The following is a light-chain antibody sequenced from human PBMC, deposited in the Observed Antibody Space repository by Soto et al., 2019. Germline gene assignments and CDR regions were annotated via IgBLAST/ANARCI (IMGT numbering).Light chain of an antibody. CDR3: QQYDNWPLT. CDR2: GAS. V-gene: IGKV3-15*01. CDR1: QSVGSN. J-gene: IGKJ4*01. Sequence: EMVMTQSPATLSVSPGDRATLSCRASQSVGSNLAWFQQKPGQAPRLLIYGASTRATGIPASFSCSGSGTEFTLTISSLQSEDFAVYYCQQYDNWPLTFGGGTKVEI.